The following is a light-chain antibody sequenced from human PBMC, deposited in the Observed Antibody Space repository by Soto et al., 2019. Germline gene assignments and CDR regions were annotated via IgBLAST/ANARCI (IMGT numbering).Light chain of an antibody. J-gene: IGLJ1*01. Sequence: QSVLTQPPSVSAAPGQEIIISCSGSRSNLGPYYVSWYHQLPGTAPKVVIYDNSRRPSGIPDRFSGSKSGTSATLAITGLQTGDEGDYSCGAWDSSLNVYVFGGGTKLTVL. CDR1: RSNLGPYY. CDR2: DNS. V-gene: IGLV1-51*01. CDR3: GAWDSSLNVYV.